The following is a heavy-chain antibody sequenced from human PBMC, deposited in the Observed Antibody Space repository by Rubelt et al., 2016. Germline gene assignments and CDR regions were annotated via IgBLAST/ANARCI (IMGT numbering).Heavy chain of an antibody. CDR1: GYSINSGYF. J-gene: IGHJ4*02. CDR2: IYSSGTT. Sequence: QVLLQESGPGLVKPSETLSLTCTVSGYSINSGYFWGWIRQSPGKGLEWIAAIYSSGTTYYGPSLRSRVTISVDTSKNQISLNVNSVTAADTSVYYCARHRGCSAGRCYLDFWGQGTLVTVSS. CDR3: ARHRGCSAGRCYLDF. D-gene: IGHD2-15*01. V-gene: IGHV4-38-2*02.